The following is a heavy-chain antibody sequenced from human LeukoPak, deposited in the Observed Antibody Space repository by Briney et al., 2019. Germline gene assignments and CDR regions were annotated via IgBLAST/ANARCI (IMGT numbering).Heavy chain of an antibody. J-gene: IGHJ4*02. CDR2: VNTNTGNP. CDR1: GYTFTSYA. CDR3: ARDTVPAATGAAY. V-gene: IGHV7-4-1*02. Sequence: ASVMGSCKASGYTFTSYAMDWVRQAPGQGHAWMGWVNTNTGNPTYAQGFTGRFVFSLDTSVSTAYLQISSLKAEDTAVYYCARDTVPAATGAAYWGQGTLVTVSS. D-gene: IGHD2-2*01.